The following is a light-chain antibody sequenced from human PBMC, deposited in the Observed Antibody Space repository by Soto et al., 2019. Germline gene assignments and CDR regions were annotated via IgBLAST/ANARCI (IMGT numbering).Light chain of an antibody. J-gene: IGLJ1*01. CDR3: SSYTSSSTLGV. CDR1: SSDVGGYNY. Sequence: QSVLTQPASVSGSPGQSITISCTGTSSDVGGYNYVSWYQQHPGKAPKLMIYDVSNRPSGVSNRFSGPKSGNTASLTISGLQAEDEADYYCSSYTSSSTLGVFGTGTKLTVL. V-gene: IGLV2-14*01. CDR2: DVS.